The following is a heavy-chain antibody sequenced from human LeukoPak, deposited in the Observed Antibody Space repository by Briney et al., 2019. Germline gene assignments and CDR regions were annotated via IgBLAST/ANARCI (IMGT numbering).Heavy chain of an antibody. D-gene: IGHD3-22*01. CDR2: INTNTGNP. Sequence: GASVKVSCKASGYTFTSYAMNWVRQAPGQGLEWMGWINTNTGNPTYAQGFTGRFVFSLDTSVSTAYLQISSLKAEDTAVYYCAREQEVDTYYYDSSGYYYAQVDYWGQGTLVTVSS. J-gene: IGHJ4*02. V-gene: IGHV7-4-1*02. CDR1: GYTFTSYA. CDR3: AREQEVDTYYYDSSGYYYAQVDY.